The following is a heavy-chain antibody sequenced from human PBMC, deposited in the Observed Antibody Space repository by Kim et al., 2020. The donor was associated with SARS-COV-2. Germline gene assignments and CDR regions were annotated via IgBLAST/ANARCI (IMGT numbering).Heavy chain of an antibody. CDR2: IYYSGST. V-gene: IGHV4-39*01. CDR3: AGLGYSSNWSDY. Sequence: SETLSLTCTVSGGTISSSSYYWGWIRQPPGKGLEWIGSIYYSGSTYYNPSLKSRVTISVDTSKNQFSLKLSSVTAADTAVYYCAGLGYSSNWSDYWGQGTLVTVSS. CDR1: GGTISSSSYY. J-gene: IGHJ4*02. D-gene: IGHD6-13*01.